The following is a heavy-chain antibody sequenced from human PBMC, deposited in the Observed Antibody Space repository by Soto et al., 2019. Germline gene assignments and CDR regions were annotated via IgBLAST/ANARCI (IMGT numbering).Heavy chain of an antibody. Sequence: QVQLVESGGGVVQPGRSLRLSCAASGFTVSSYGMHWARQAPGKGLEWVAVISRDGGTKYYADSVKGRFTISRDNSRNTLFLEMNSLRGDDMAVSYCTGEVASGYWGQGTLVTVSS. CDR3: TGEVASGY. CDR1: GFTVSSYG. V-gene: IGHV3-30*03. D-gene: IGHD2-8*02. J-gene: IGHJ4*02. CDR2: ISRDGGTK.